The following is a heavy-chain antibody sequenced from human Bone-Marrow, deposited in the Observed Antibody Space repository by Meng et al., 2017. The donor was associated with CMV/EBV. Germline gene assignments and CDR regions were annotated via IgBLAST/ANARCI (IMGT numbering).Heavy chain of an antibody. Sequence: GESLKISCAASGFTFSSYSMNWVRQAPGKGLEWVSSISSSSSYIYYADSVKGRFTISRDNAKNSLYLQMNSLRAEDTAVYYCARDDIVVVPAAEDWFDPWGQGTLVTVS. J-gene: IGHJ5*02. D-gene: IGHD2-2*01. CDR3: ARDDIVVVPAAEDWFDP. CDR1: GFTFSSYS. V-gene: IGHV3-21*01. CDR2: ISSSSSYI.